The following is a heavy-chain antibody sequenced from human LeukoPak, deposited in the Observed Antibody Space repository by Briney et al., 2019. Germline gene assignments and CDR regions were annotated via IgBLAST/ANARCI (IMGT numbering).Heavy chain of an antibody. V-gene: IGHV4-4*07. CDR1: GDSISIYY. CDR3: ARGPPPDFDY. Sequence: SETLSLTCTVSGDSISIYYWSWVRQPAGKGLEWIGRIHPSGSTNYNPSLKSRVTLSVDTSKNQFSLKLSSVTAADTAVYYCARGPPPDFDYWGRGTLVTVSS. CDR2: IHPSGST. J-gene: IGHJ4*02.